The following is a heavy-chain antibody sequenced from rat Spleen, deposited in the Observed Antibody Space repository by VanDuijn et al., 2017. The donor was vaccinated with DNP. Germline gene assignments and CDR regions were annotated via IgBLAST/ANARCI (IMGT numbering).Heavy chain of an antibody. V-gene: IGHV2-16*01. J-gene: IGHJ3*01. CDR1: GFSLITYG. CDR3: SLTTVDNWFPY. CDR2: IWTGGST. D-gene: IGHD1-10*01. Sequence: QVQLKESGPGLVQPSQTLSLTCTVSGFSLITYGVTWVRQPPGKGLEWIGTIWTGGSTDYNSALKSRLNISRDTPKSQVLLKMNSLQTEDTGIYFCSLTTVDNWFPYWGQGTLVTVSS.